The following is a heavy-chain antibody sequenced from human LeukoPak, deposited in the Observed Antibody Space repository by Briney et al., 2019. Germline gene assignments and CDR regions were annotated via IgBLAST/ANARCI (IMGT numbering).Heavy chain of an antibody. D-gene: IGHD6-6*01. CDR3: AKYADYSSSSDWFDP. CDR1: GFTFSSYG. J-gene: IGHJ5*02. Sequence: PGGSLRLSCAASGFTFSSYGMHWVRQAPGKGLEWVAFIRYDGSNKYYADSVKGRFTISRDNSKNRLYLQMDSLRAEDTAVYYCAKYADYSSSSDWFDPWGQGTLVTVSS. CDR2: IRYDGSNK. V-gene: IGHV3-30*02.